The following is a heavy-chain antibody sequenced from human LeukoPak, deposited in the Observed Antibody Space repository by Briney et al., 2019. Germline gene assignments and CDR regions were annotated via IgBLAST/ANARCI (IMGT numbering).Heavy chain of an antibody. CDR2: INRDGSRT. CDR1: GFTFDYYW. Sequence: PGGSLRLSCAASGFTFDYYWMHWVRQAPGKGLMWVSRINRDGSRTDYADSVKGRFTISRDDAKNTLYLQVNSLRAEDTAVYFCARGGSDTAMAHDYWGQGTLVTVSS. D-gene: IGHD5-18*01. CDR3: ARGGSDTAMAHDY. J-gene: IGHJ4*02. V-gene: IGHV3-74*01.